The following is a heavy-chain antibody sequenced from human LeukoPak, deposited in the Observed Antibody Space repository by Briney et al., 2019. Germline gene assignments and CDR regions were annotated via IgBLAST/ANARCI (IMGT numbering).Heavy chain of an antibody. Sequence: GGSLRLSCAASGFTFSTYWMHWVRQAPGKGLVWVSRISSDGSTTTYADSVKGRFTISRDNAKNTVYLEMNSLRAEDTAVYYCARAWDVWGKGTTVTISS. V-gene: IGHV3-74*01. J-gene: IGHJ6*04. CDR2: ISSDGSTT. CDR1: GFTFSTYW. CDR3: ARAWDV.